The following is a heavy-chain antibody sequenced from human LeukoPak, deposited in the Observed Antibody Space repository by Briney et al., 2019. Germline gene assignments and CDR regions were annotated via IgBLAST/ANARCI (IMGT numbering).Heavy chain of an antibody. V-gene: IGHV4-34*01. J-gene: IGHJ1*01. CDR1: GGSFSGYY. CDR2: INHSGST. Sequence: SETLSLTCAVYGGSFSGYYWSWIRHPPGKGLEWIGEINHSGSTNYNPSLKSRVTISVDTSKNQFSLKLSSVTAADTAVYYCARGRLAYDFWSGYYTATEYFQHWGQGTLVTVSS. D-gene: IGHD3-3*01. CDR3: ARGRLAYDFWSGYYTATEYFQH.